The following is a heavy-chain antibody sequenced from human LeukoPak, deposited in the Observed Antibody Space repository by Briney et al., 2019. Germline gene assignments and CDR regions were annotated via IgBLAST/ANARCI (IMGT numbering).Heavy chain of an antibody. D-gene: IGHD4-17*01. J-gene: IGHJ6*03. V-gene: IGHV4-59*01. CDR2: IYYSGST. CDR1: GGSISSYY. CDR3: ASTYGDYGLHAYYYYMDV. Sequence: SETLSLTCTVSGGSISSYYWSWIRQPPGKGLEWIGYIYYSGSTNYNPSLKSRVTISVDTSKNRFSLKLSSVTAADTAVYYCASTYGDYGLHAYYYYMDVWGKGTTVTVSS.